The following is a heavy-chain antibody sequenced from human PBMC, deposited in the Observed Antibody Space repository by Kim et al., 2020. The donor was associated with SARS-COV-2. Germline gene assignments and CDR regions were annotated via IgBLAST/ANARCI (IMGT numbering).Heavy chain of an antibody. V-gene: IGHV4-31*01. CDR1: GGSISSGGYY. Sequence: SETLSLTCTVSGGSISSGGYYWSWIRQHPGKGLEWIGYIYYSGSTYYNPSLKSLVTISVDTSKNQFSLKLSSVTAPDTAVYYCARGGSSGYYPPGGYWGQGTLVTVSS. D-gene: IGHD3-22*01. CDR2: IYYSGST. CDR3: ARGGSSGYYPPGGY. J-gene: IGHJ4*02.